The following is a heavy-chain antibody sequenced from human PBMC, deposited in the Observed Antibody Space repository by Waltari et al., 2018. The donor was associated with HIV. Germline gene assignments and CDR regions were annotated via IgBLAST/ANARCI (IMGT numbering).Heavy chain of an antibody. CDR3: ARVEKTGGAWDYFDY. J-gene: IGHJ4*02. CDR1: GGTFSSYA. V-gene: IGHV1-69*01. CDR2: IIPIFGTA. D-gene: IGHD1-26*01. Sequence: QVQLVQSGAEVKKPGSSVTVSCKASGGTFSSYAISWVRQAPGQGLEWMGGIIPIFGTANYAQKFQGRVTITADESTSTAYMELSSLRSEDTAVYYCARVEKTGGAWDYFDYWGQGTLVTVSS.